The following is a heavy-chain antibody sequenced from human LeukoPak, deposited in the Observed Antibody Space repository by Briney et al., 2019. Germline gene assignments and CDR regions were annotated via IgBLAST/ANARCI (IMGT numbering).Heavy chain of an antibody. CDR2: INHSGST. V-gene: IGHV4-34*01. CDR1: GGSFSGYY. CDR3: ARLALDSSGYYIYYYYYMDV. J-gene: IGHJ6*03. Sequence: SETLSLTCAVYGGSFSGYYWSWIRQPPGKGLEWIGEINHSGSTNYNPSLKSRVTISVDTSKNQFSLKLSSVTAADTAVYYCARLALDSSGYYIYYYYYMDVWGKGTTVTISS. D-gene: IGHD3-22*01.